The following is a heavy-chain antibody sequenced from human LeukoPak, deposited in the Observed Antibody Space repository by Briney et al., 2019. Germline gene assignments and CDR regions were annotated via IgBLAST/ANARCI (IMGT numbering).Heavy chain of an antibody. J-gene: IGHJ3*02. Sequence: GGSLRLSCAVSGLTFSSSSMNWVRQAPGKGLEWISYISTSNRTIYYADSVKGRFTISRDNAKNSLYLQMNSLRAEDTAVYYCARDSIAAYLHAFDIWGQGTMVTVSS. CDR1: GLTFSSSS. V-gene: IGHV3-48*01. CDR2: ISTSNRTI. CDR3: ARDSIAAYLHAFDI. D-gene: IGHD6-13*01.